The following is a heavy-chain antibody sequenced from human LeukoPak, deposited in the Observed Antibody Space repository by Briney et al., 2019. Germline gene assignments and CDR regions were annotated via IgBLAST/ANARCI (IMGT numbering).Heavy chain of an antibody. Sequence: GGPLSLPCTPSGFPYSSYGMLCARRAPGRARVWISRSNSDGSSTFYADSVKGRFTISRDNAKNTLYLQMNGLRVEDTAVYYCARGWEFGAPWGEGTLVTVSS. CDR1: GFPYSSYG. V-gene: IGHV3-74*01. J-gene: IGHJ5*02. CDR3: ARGWEFGAP. CDR2: SNSDGSST. D-gene: IGHD3-10*01.